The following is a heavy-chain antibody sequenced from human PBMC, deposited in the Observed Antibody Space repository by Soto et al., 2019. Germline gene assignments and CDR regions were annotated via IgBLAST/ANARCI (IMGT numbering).Heavy chain of an antibody. CDR1: GGSFSGYY. CDR2: INHSGST. CDR3: ARGRRRYCSSTSCYKKGDYFDY. D-gene: IGHD2-2*02. J-gene: IGHJ4*02. V-gene: IGHV4-34*01. Sequence: ETLSLTCAVYGGSFSGYYWSWIRQPPGKGLEWIGEINHSGSTNYNPSLKSRVTISVDTSKNQFSLKLSSVTAADTAVYYCARGRRRYCSSTSCYKKGDYFDYWGQGTLVTVSS.